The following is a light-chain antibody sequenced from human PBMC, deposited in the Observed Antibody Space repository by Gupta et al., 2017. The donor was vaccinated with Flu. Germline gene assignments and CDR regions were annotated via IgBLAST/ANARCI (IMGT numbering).Light chain of an antibody. Sequence: AIQMTQSPSSLSAFVGERVTITCRASQGIKTNLGWYQQKPGTAPKLLIYDASTLQTGVPSRFSGSGSGTDFTLTITRLQPEDFATYYCRQDDYYPWTFGQGTKVEIK. V-gene: IGKV1-6*01. CDR3: RQDDYYPWT. CDR2: DAS. CDR1: QGIKTN. J-gene: IGKJ1*01.